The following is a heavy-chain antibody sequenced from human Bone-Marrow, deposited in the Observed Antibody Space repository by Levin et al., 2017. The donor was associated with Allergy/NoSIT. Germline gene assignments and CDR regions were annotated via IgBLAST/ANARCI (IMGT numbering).Heavy chain of an antibody. CDR3: AKPRVGSGGYSYGWVGAFDI. J-gene: IGHJ3*02. CDR2: ISGSGGST. Sequence: GESLKISCAASGFTFSSYAMSWVRQAPGKGLEWVSAISGSGGSTYYADSVKGRFTISRDNSKNTLYLQMNSLRAEDTAVYYCAKPRVGSGGYSYGWVGAFDIWGQGTMVTVSS. CDR1: GFTFSSYA. D-gene: IGHD5-18*01. V-gene: IGHV3-23*01.